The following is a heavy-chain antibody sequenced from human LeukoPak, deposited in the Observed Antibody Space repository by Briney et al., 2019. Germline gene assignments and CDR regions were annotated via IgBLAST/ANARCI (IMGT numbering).Heavy chain of an antibody. CDR2: IYSGGST. Sequence: GGSLRLSCAASGFTVSSNYMSWVRQAPGKGLEWVSVIYSGGSTYYADSVKGRFTISRDNSKNTLYLQMNSLRAEDTAVYYCARTTGAIAARRGFDYWGQGTLVTVSS. V-gene: IGHV3-66*01. CDR3: ARTTGAIAARRGFDY. CDR1: GFTVSSNY. J-gene: IGHJ4*02. D-gene: IGHD6-6*01.